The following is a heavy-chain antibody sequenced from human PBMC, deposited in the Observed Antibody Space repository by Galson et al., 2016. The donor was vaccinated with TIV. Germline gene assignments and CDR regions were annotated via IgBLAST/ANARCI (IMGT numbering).Heavy chain of an antibody. D-gene: IGHD4-23*01. V-gene: IGHV3-48*04. CDR2: ITYTSATI. J-gene: IGHJ3*01. CDR1: GFTFSSWH. CDR3: ARPGNYDGDRRGAFGL. Sequence: SLRLSCAASGFTFSSWHMDWVRQAPGEGLEWISFITYTSATIYYADSVKGRFTVSRDNAKNSLYLQMNSLRAEDTAVYYCARPGNYDGDRRGAFGLWGQGTMVTVSP.